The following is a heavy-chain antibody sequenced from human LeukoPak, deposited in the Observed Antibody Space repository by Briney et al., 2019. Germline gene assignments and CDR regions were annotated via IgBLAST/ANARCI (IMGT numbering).Heavy chain of an antibody. J-gene: IGHJ4*02. Sequence: GGSLRLSCAASGFTFSSYAMSWVRQAPGKGLEWVSAISDSDGNTYYADSVKGRFTISRDNSKNTLYLQMNSLRAEDTAVYYCASALRIYYYFDYWGQGTLVTVSS. CDR2: ISDSDGNT. CDR1: GFTFSSYA. D-gene: IGHD1-26*01. V-gene: IGHV3-23*01. CDR3: ASALRIYYYFDY.